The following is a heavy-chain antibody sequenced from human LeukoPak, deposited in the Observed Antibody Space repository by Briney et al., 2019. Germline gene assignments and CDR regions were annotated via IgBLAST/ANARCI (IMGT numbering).Heavy chain of an antibody. V-gene: IGHV4-39*02. CDR1: GGSISSSSYY. J-gene: IGHJ3*02. D-gene: IGHD1-1*01. CDR2: IYYSGST. CDR3: AKDRWATQTTYDAFDI. Sequence: SETLSLTCTVSGGSISSSSYYWGWIRQPPGKGLEWIGSIYYSGSTYYNPSLKSRVTISVDTSKNQFSLKLSSVTAADTAVYYCAKDRWATQTTYDAFDIWGQGTMVTVSS.